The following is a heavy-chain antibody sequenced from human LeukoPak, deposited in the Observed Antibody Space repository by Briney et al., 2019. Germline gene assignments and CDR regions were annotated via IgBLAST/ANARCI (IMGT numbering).Heavy chain of an antibody. V-gene: IGHV4-59*01. Sequence: SETLSLTCTVSGGSISSYYWSWIRQPPGKRLEWIGHIYYSGSTNYNPSLKSRVTISVGTSQNQFSLKLSSVTAADTAVYYCARSLGYSYGYMDYWGQGTLVTVSS. D-gene: IGHD5-18*01. CDR1: GGSISSYY. CDR3: ARSLGYSYGYMDY. J-gene: IGHJ4*02. CDR2: IYYSGST.